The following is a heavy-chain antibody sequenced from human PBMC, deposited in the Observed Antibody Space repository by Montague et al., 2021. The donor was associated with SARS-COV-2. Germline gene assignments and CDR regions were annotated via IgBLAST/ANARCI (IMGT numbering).Heavy chain of an antibody. Sequence: SETLSLTCTVSGGSISSSGYFWGWIRQPPGKGLEWIGSIYYSGSTYYNPSLKSRVTISVDTSKNQFSLKLSSVTAADTAVFYCARKTSRGLTIFGVVTASYCFDYWGQGTLVTVSS. CDR3: ARKTSRGLTIFGVVTASYCFDY. D-gene: IGHD3-3*01. CDR2: IYYSGST. V-gene: IGHV4-39*01. CDR1: GGSISSSGYF. J-gene: IGHJ4*02.